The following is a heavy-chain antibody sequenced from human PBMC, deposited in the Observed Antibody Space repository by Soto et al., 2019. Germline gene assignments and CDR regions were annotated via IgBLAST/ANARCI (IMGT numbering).Heavy chain of an antibody. J-gene: IGHJ4*01. Sequence: GGSLRLSCAASEFTFSDYYMSWIRQAPGKGLEWVSYISSSGTIIYYADSVKGRFTISRDNAKNSLYLQMNSLRAEDTAVYYCERDLGYYDSSGYFDYWGRGTLVTVYS. CDR2: ISSSGTII. CDR3: ERDLGYYDSSGYFDY. CDR1: EFTFSDYY. D-gene: IGHD3-22*01. V-gene: IGHV3-11*01.